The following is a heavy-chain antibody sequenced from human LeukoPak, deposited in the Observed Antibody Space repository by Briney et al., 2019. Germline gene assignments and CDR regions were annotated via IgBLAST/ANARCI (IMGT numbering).Heavy chain of an antibody. CDR2: INSDGSST. CDR1: GFTFSSYW. Sequence: PGGSLRLSCAASGFTFSSYWMHWVRQAPGKGLVWVSRINSDGSSTSYADSVKGRFTISRDNSKNTLYLQMNSLRAEDTAVYYCAKEIRWGDYRRVGFFDYWGQGTLVTVSS. V-gene: IGHV3-74*01. D-gene: IGHD4-17*01. J-gene: IGHJ4*02. CDR3: AKEIRWGDYRRVGFFDY.